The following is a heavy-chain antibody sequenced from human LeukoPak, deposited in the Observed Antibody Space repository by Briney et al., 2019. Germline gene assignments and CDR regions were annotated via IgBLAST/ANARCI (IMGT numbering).Heavy chain of an antibody. CDR1: GGSISSGGYS. D-gene: IGHD3-22*01. CDR2: ISWNSGSI. V-gene: IGHV3-9*01. CDR3: AKGYYYDSSSDAFDI. Sequence: LSLTCAVSGGSISSGGYSWSWIRQPPGKGLEWVSGISWNSGSIGYADSVKGRFAISRDNAKNSLYLQMNSLRAEDTALYYCAKGYYYDSSSDAFDIWGQGAMVTVSS. J-gene: IGHJ3*02.